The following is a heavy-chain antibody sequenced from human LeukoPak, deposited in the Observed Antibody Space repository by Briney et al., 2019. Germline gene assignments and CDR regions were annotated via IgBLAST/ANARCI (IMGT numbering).Heavy chain of an antibody. V-gene: IGHV3-23*01. CDR1: GFTFTIYA. CDR2: INGRGDST. J-gene: IGHJ4*02. D-gene: IGHD5-18*01. Sequence: GSLRLSCAASGFTFTIYAMTWVRQAPGKGLEWVSSINGRGDSTYYADSVKGRFTISRDNSKNTLYLQMNSLRAEDTAVYYCAKSPTRGYSYGPIDYWGQGTLVTVSS. CDR3: AKSPTRGYSYGPIDY.